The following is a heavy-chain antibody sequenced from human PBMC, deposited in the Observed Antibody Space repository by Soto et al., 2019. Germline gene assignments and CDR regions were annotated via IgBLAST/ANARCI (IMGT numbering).Heavy chain of an antibody. Sequence: PSETLSLTCAVSGGSISSGGYSWSWIRQPPGKGLEWIGYIYHSGSTYYNPSLKSRVTISVDRSKNQFSLKLSSVTAADTAVYYCARVSPRHDMDVWGQGTTVTVSS. J-gene: IGHJ6*02. CDR2: IYHSGST. V-gene: IGHV4-30-2*01. CDR3: ARVSPRHDMDV. CDR1: GGSISSGGYS.